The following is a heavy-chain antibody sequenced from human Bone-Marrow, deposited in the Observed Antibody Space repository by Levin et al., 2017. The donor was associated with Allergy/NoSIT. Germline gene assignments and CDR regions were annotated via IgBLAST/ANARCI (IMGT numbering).Heavy chain of an antibody. J-gene: IGHJ6*02. CDR1: GINIGHHA. Sequence: PGGSLRLSCLASGINIGHHAMYWVRQVPGKGLEWVAGINWNSVNIRYADSVKGRFTISRDNAQNSLHLQMNFLRPDDTALYFCGRDRRPMSWSHGIGVWGRGTTVTVSS. D-gene: IGHD5/OR15-5a*01. CDR3: GRDRRPMSWSHGIGV. CDR2: INWNSVNI. V-gene: IGHV3-9*01.